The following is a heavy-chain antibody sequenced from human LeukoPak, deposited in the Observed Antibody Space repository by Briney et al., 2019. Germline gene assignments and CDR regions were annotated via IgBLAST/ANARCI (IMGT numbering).Heavy chain of an antibody. Sequence: ASVKVSCKASGYTFTSYGISWVRQAPGQGLEWMGWISAYNGNTNYAQKLQGRVTMTTDTSTSTAYMELRSLRSDDTAVYYRARVLLEWGVVPAAIQPFDYWGQGTLVTVSS. CDR3: ARVLLEWGVVPAAIQPFDY. J-gene: IGHJ4*02. D-gene: IGHD2-2*02. CDR1: GYTFTSYG. V-gene: IGHV1-18*01. CDR2: ISAYNGNT.